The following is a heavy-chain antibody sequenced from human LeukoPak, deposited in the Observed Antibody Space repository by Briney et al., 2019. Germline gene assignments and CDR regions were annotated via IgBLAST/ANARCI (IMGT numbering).Heavy chain of an antibody. CDR2: IYCGGST. CDR3: ARALGYCSGGSCTRGYNWFDP. CDR1: GGSISSSDYY. D-gene: IGHD2-15*01. Sequence: SETLSLTCTGSGGSISSSDYYWGWIRQPPGKGLEWIGSIYCGGSTYYNPSLKSRVTISVDTSMNQFSLKLSFVTTADTAVYYCARALGYCSGGSCTRGYNWFDPWGQGTLVTVPS. V-gene: IGHV4-39*01. J-gene: IGHJ5*02.